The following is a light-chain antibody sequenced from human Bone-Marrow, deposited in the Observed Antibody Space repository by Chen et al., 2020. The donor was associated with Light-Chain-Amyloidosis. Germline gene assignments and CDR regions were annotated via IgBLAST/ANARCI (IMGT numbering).Light chain of an antibody. CDR2: DDS. V-gene: IGLV3-21*02. Sequence: SYVLTQPSSVSVAPGQTATIACGGNNIGSTIVHWYQQTPGQAPLLVVYDDSDRPSGTPERLSGFNSGNTATLTISRVEAGDEADYYCQVWDRSSDRPVFGGGTKLTVL. J-gene: IGLJ3*02. CDR3: QVWDRSSDRPV. CDR1: NIGSTI.